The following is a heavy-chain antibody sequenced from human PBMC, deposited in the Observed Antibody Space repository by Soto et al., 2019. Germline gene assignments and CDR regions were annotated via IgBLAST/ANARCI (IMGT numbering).Heavy chain of an antibody. V-gene: IGHV3-33*01. D-gene: IGHD6-19*01. J-gene: IGHJ4*02. Sequence: QVQLVESGGGVVQPGRSLTLSCAASGFTFHTYDIHWVRQAPGKGLEWVAVIRYDGTNKYYADSVQGRFTISRDNSKNTLYLKMNNLRVEDTAVYYCARGLYSSAWDDYFDFWGQGTLVTVSS. CDR2: IRYDGTNK. CDR3: ARGLYSSAWDDYFDF. CDR1: GFTFHTYD.